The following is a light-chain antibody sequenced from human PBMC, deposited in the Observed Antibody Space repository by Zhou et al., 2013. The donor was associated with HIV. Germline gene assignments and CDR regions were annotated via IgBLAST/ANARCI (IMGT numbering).Light chain of an antibody. J-gene: IGKJ4*01. CDR2: SAS. Sequence: IVLTQSPGTLSLSPGMRATLSCRTDHRLPYSDLAWYQQKPGRAPRLLIYSASSRAYGIPDRFSGSGSGTDFTLTISRLEPEDFAIYYCQVYNGSPPFNFGGGTRGGDET. CDR1: HRLPYSD. V-gene: IGKV3-20*01. CDR3: QVYNGSPPFN.